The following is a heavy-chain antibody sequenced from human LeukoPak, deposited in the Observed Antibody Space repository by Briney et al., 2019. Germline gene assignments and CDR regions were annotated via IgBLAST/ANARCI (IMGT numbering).Heavy chain of an antibody. CDR1: GGSFSGYY. D-gene: IGHD4-11*01. V-gene: IGHV4-34*01. Sequence: SETLSLTCAVYGGSFSGYYWSWIRQPPGKGLEWIGEINHSGSTNYNPSLKSRVTISVDTSKNQFSLKLSSVTAADTAVYHCAGQVTTPYYYYYYMDVWGKGTTVTVSS. CDR2: INHSGST. CDR3: AGQVTTPYYYYYYMDV. J-gene: IGHJ6*03.